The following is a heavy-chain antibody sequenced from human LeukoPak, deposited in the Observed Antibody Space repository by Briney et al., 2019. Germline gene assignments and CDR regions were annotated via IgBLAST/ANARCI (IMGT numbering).Heavy chain of an antibody. J-gene: IGHJ4*02. Sequence: KASETLSLTCAVYGGSFSGYYWSWIRQPPGKGLEWIGEINHSGSTNYNPSLKSRVTISVDTSKNQFSLKLSSVTAADTAVYYCASSDYPWIFDYWGQGTLVTVSS. V-gene: IGHV4-34*01. CDR2: INHSGST. CDR3: ASSDYPWIFDY. CDR1: GGSFSGYY. D-gene: IGHD3-16*01.